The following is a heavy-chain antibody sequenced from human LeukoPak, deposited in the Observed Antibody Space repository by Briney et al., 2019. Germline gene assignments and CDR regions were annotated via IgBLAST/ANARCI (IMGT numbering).Heavy chain of an antibody. V-gene: IGHV3-23*01. CDR3: AREGKTQNYDILTGYYTQYFGY. CDR1: GFTFSSYA. D-gene: IGHD3-9*01. J-gene: IGHJ4*02. Sequence: GGSLRLSCAASGFTFSSYAMSWVRQAPGKGLEWVSAISGSGGSTYYADSVKGRFTISRDNSKNTLYLQMNSLRAEDTAVYYCAREGKTQNYDILTGYYTQYFGYWGQGTLVTVSS. CDR2: ISGSGGST.